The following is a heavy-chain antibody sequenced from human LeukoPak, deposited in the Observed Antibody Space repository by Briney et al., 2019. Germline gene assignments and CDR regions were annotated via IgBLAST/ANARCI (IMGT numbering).Heavy chain of an antibody. CDR1: GFFFTNFP. CDR3: ARGGRGGSALYDF. Sequence: GGSLRLSCSASGFFFTNFPMHWVRQAPGKGLEWVAVISSDGNNHFNADSVKGRFTISRDNSNNTVYLQISSLRVEDTAVYFCARGGRGGSALYDFWGQGTLVTVSS. CDR2: ISSDGNNH. V-gene: IGHV3-30-3*01. J-gene: IGHJ4*02. D-gene: IGHD1-26*01.